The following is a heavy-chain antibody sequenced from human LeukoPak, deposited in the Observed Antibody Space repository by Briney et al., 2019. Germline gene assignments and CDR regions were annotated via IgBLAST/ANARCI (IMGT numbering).Heavy chain of an antibody. CDR3: GRGKVWSRTYFDF. Sequence: GGSLRLSCAASGFTFSSHWMTWVRQAPGKGPEWVANINHFGNEEYYVDSVKGRFTISRDNAKNSLYLQMNSLRAEDTAVYYCGRGKVWSRTYFDFWGQGTLVTVSS. CDR1: GFTFSSHW. J-gene: IGHJ4*02. V-gene: IGHV3-7*01. D-gene: IGHD3-10*01. CDR2: INHFGNEE.